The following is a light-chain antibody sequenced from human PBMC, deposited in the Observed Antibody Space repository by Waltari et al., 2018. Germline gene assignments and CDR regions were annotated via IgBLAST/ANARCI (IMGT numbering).Light chain of an antibody. Sequence: QSALTQPPSASGSPGQSVTISCTGSSSDVGGYNYVSWYQQHPGKAPNLLVYEVNKRPSGGPVRFSGSKSGNTASLTVSGLQAEDEADYYCSSSAGSKNLVFGGGTKLTVL. V-gene: IGLV2-8*01. CDR3: SSSAGSKNLV. CDR1: SSDVGGYNY. J-gene: IGLJ2*01. CDR2: EVN.